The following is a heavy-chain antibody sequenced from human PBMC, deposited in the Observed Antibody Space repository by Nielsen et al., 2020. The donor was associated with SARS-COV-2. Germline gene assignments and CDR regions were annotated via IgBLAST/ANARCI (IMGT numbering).Heavy chain of an antibody. J-gene: IGHJ6*03. CDR1: GFTFSSYG. CDR2: IWYDGSNK. Sequence: GGSLRLSCAASGFTFSSYGMHWVRQAPGKGLEWAAVIWYDGSNKYYADSVKGRFTISRDNSKNTLYLQMNSLRAEDTAVYYCARVSCSSTSCYGERYYYYYMDVWGKGTTVTVSS. CDR3: ARVSCSSTSCYGERYYYYYMDV. V-gene: IGHV3-33*01. D-gene: IGHD2-2*01.